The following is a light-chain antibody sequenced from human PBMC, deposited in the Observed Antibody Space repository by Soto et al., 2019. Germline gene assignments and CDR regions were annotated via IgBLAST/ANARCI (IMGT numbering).Light chain of an antibody. Sequence: LTQPASVSGSPGQSITISCTGTSSDVGGYNYVSWYQQHPGKAPKFMIYDVSNRPSGVSNRFSGSKSGNTASLTISWLQSEDEADYYCSSYTTSNTRQIVFGTGTKVTVL. CDR3: SSYTTSNTRQIV. V-gene: IGLV2-14*01. CDR2: DVS. CDR1: SSDVGGYNY. J-gene: IGLJ1*01.